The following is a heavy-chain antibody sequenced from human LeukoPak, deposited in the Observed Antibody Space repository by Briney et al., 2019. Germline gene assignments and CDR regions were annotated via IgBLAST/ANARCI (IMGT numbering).Heavy chain of an antibody. CDR2: IRSKAYGGTT. J-gene: IGHJ4*02. CDR1: GFTFGDFA. CDR3: TRGLFLWFGELLLDY. D-gene: IGHD3-10*01. V-gene: IGHV3-49*04. Sequence: GGSLRLSCTASGFTFGDFAMSWVRQAPGKGLEWVGFIRSKAYGGTTEYAASVKGKFTISRDDSKSIAYLQMNSLKTEDTAVYYCTRGLFLWFGELLLDYWGQGTLVTVSS.